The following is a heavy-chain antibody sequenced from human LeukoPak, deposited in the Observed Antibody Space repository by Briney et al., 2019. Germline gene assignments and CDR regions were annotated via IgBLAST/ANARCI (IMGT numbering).Heavy chain of an antibody. CDR1: GFTFSSYG. CDR3: AKLGQLWLLSYFDY. CDR2: ISGNGGST. D-gene: IGHD5-18*01. V-gene: IGHV3-23*01. Sequence: PGGSLRLSCAASGFTFSSYGMSWVRQAPGKGLEWVSAISGNGGSTYYADSVKGRFTISRDNSKNTLYLQMNSLRAEDTAVYYCAKLGQLWLLSYFDYWGQGTLVTVSS. J-gene: IGHJ4*02.